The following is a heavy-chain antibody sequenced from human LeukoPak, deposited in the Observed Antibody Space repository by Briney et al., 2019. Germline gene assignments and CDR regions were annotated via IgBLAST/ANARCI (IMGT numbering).Heavy chain of an antibody. CDR3: AKSGGTADYYYIDY. CDR2: IRGRGGSI. V-gene: IGHV3-23*01. J-gene: IGHJ4*02. D-gene: IGHD3-10*01. Sequence: GGSLRLSCAASGFIFSSYAMNWVRQAPGKGLECVSVIRGRGGSIYYADSVKGRFTISKDNSKNTLYLQMNSLRAEDTAVYYCAKSGGTADYYYIDYWGQGTLVTVSA. CDR1: GFIFSSYA.